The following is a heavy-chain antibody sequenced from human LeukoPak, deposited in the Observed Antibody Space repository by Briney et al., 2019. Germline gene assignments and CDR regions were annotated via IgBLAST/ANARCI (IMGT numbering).Heavy chain of an antibody. D-gene: IGHD3-22*01. J-gene: IGHJ4*02. CDR2: IKQDESEK. Sequence: GGSLRLSSAASGFTFSSYWMTWARQAPGKGLEWVANIKQDESEKYYGDSVGGRFTISRDNAQNSLYLQMNSLRAEDTAVYYCARDNGYFSVDYWGQGTLVTVSS. CDR3: ARDNGYFSVDY. CDR1: GFTFSSYW. V-gene: IGHV3-7*01.